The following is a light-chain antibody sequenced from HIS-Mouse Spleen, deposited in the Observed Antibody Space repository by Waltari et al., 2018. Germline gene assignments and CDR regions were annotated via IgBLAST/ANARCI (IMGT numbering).Light chain of an antibody. Sequence: DIQMTQSPSSLSVSVGDRVTITCRASQGLSNYLAWYQQKPGKVPKLLIYAASTLQSGVPSRFSGSGSGTDFTLTISSLQPEDVATYYCKKYTSAPLTFGGGTKVEIK. CDR3: KKYTSAPLT. J-gene: IGKJ4*01. CDR1: QGLSNY. V-gene: IGKV1-27*01. CDR2: AAS.